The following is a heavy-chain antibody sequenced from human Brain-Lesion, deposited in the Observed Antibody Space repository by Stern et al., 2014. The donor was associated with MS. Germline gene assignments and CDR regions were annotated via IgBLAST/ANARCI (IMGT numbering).Heavy chain of an antibody. Sequence: MQLVESGPGLVKPSETLSLTCTVAGGSVSSTSYAWAWIRQPPGKGLEWIGTIYYSGNTYYRPSLKSRLTISLDTSKKQFSQPLRSVTAADTAVYYCAGEEDIRYCSGGSCTGNWFDPWGQGTLVTVSS. CDR2: IYYSGNT. V-gene: IGHV4-39*01. D-gene: IGHD2-15*01. CDR3: AGEEDIRYCSGGSCTGNWFDP. J-gene: IGHJ5*02. CDR1: GGSVSSTSYA.